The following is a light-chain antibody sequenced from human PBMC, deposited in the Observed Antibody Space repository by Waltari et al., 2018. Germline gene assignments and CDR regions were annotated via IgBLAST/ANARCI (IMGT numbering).Light chain of an antibody. CDR2: AAS. CDR3: QHYLRLPVT. Sequence: EIVLTQSPGTLSLSPGERATLSCRASQSISRTLVWYQKKPGQAPRLLIYAASTRATGIPDRFSGSGSGTDFSLTISRLEPEDFAVYYCQHYLRLPVTFDQGTKVEIK. V-gene: IGKV3-20*01. J-gene: IGKJ1*01. CDR1: QSISRT.